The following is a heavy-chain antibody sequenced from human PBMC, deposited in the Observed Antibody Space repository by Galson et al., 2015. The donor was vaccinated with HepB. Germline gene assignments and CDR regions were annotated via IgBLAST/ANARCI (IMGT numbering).Heavy chain of an antibody. CDR3: ARDLKRWPQAWFFDL. CDR1: GFTFTDYY. D-gene: IGHD5-24*01. V-gene: IGHV3-11*05. J-gene: IGHJ2*01. CDR2: IDSRGIYT. Sequence: SLRLSCAASGFTFTDYYFNWIRQAPGKGLEWLSYIDSRGIYTNSADSVRGRFTVSRDNAANSLYLQMNSLRAEDTAVYYCARDLKRWPQAWFFDLWGRGTLVTVSS.